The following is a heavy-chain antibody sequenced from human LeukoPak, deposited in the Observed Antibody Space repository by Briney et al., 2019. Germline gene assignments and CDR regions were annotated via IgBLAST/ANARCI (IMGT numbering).Heavy chain of an antibody. J-gene: IGHJ6*03. D-gene: IGHD5-12*01. CDR2: IYHSGST. CDR3: ARRATYYYYMDV. V-gene: IGHV4-39*01. CDR1: GGSISSSGYY. Sequence: SETLSLACTASGGSISSSGYYWGWIRQPPGKGPEWIGRIYHSGSTSYNPSLKSRVTISVDTSKNQFSLKVSSVTAADTAVYYCARRATYYYYMDVWGKGTTVTVSS.